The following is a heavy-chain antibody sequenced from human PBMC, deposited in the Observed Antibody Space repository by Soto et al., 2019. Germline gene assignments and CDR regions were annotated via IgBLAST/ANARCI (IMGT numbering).Heavy chain of an antibody. CDR3: ASAPCCSSRSPASEYYYYYLDV. J-gene: IGHJ6*03. D-gene: IGHD2-2*01. CDR2: INLSGGST. Sequence: QVQLVQSGAEVKKPGASVKVSCKASGYTFTSYYMHWVRQAPGQGLEWMGIINLSGGSTSYEQKLQARVTLTRDTSTSTAYMELSSLRSEDTAVYYCASAPCCSSRSPASEYYYYYLDVWGKGTPVTVSS. CDR1: GYTFTSYY. V-gene: IGHV1-46*03.